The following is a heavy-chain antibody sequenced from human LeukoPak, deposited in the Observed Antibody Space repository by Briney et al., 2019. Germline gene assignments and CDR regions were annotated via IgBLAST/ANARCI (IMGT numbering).Heavy chain of an antibody. CDR1: GFTFSSYE. V-gene: IGHV3-48*03. CDR2: ISSSGSTI. D-gene: IGHD6-19*01. Sequence: PGGSLRLSCAASGFTFSSYEMNWVRQAPGKGLEWVSYISSSGSTIYYADSVKRRFTISRDNAKNSLYLQMNSLRAEDTAVYYCARERGSGWYKEGIFDYWGQGTLVTVSS. J-gene: IGHJ4*02. CDR3: ARERGSGWYKEGIFDY.